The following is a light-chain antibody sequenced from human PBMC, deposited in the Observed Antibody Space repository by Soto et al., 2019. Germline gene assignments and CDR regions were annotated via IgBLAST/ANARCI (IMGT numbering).Light chain of an antibody. CDR2: QDS. J-gene: IGLJ2*01. Sequence: YELTQPPSVSVSPGQTASITCSGDKLGDKYACWYQQKPGQSPVVVIYQDSKRPSGIPERFSGSNSGNTATLTISGTQAMDEADYYCQAWDSSTVVFGGGTKVTVL. CDR3: QAWDSSTVV. V-gene: IGLV3-1*01. CDR1: KLGDKY.